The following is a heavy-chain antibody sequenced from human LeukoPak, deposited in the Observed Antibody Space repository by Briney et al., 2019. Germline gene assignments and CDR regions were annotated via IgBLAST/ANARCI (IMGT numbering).Heavy chain of an antibody. D-gene: IGHD3-22*01. V-gene: IGHV4-34*01. Sequence: SETLSLTCAVCGGSFSGHYWSWIRQPPGKGLEWIGEINHSGSTNYNPSLKSRVTISVDTSKNQFSLKLSSVTAADTAVYYCARKGYYYDSSGYYYWGQGTLVTVSS. CDR2: INHSGST. J-gene: IGHJ4*02. CDR1: GGSFSGHY. CDR3: ARKGYYYDSSGYYY.